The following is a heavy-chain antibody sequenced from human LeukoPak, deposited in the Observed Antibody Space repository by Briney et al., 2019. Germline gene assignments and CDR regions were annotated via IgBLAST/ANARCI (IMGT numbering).Heavy chain of an antibody. J-gene: IGHJ3*02. V-gene: IGHV4-59*01. CDR3: AREGADLSDAFDI. D-gene: IGHD3-16*01. CDR2: IYYSGST. CDR1: GGSISSYY. Sequence: SETLSLTCTVSGGSISSYYWSWIRQPPGKGLEWIGYIYYSGSTNYNPSLKSRVTISVDTSKNQFSLKLSSVTAADTAVYYCAREGADLSDAFDIWGQGTMVTVSS.